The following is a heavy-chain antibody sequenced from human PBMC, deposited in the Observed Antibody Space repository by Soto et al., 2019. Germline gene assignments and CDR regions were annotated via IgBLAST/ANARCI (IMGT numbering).Heavy chain of an antibody. J-gene: IGHJ4*02. CDR2: ISSSSSYI. V-gene: IGHV3-21*01. D-gene: IGHD6-19*01. CDR1: GFTFSSYS. Sequence: EVQLVESGGGLVKPGGSLRLSCAASGFTFSSYSMNWVRQAPGKGLEWVSSISSSSSYIYYADSVKGRFTISRDNAKNSLYLQMNSLRAEDTAVYYCARMPSGWYDYWGRGTLVTVSS. CDR3: ARMPSGWYDY.